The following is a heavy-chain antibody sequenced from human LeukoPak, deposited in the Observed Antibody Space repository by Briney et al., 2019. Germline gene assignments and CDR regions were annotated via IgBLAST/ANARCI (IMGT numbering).Heavy chain of an antibody. CDR2: IYYSGNT. CDR1: GDSITGYY. V-gene: IGHV4-59*01. J-gene: IGHJ5*02. Sequence: SETLSLTCTVSGDSITGYYWSWIRQPPGKGLEWIGDIYYSGNTNYNPSLKSRVTISIDTSKNQFSLNLRSVTTADTAVYYCARDQIVVAGNWFEPWGQGTLVTVSS. CDR3: ARDQIVVAGNWFEP. D-gene: IGHD1-26*01.